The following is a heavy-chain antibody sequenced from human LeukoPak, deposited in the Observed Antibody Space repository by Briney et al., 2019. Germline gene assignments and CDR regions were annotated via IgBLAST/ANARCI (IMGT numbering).Heavy chain of an antibody. CDR1: GGSISSSSYY. D-gene: IGHD5-18*01. CDR2: IYYSGST. Sequence: SETLSLTCTVSGGSISSSSYYWGWIRQPPGKGLEWIGSIYYSGSTYYNPSLKSRVTISVDTSKNQFSLKPSSVTAADTAVYYCAVFPLYSYGTGDYWGQGTLVTVSS. J-gene: IGHJ4*02. V-gene: IGHV4-39*01. CDR3: AVFPLYSYGTGDY.